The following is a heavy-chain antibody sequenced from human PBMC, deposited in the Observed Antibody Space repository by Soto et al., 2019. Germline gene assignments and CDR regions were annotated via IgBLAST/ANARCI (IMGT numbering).Heavy chain of an antibody. Sequence: QVQLQESGPGLVKPSETLSLTCTVSGGSISSYYWSWIRQPPGKGLEWIGYFYYSGSTDYNPSLNSRVTISVDTSKNQFSLKLSSVTAADTAVYYCARARCSSTSCYSRMPYYYYMDVWGAGTTVTVSS. J-gene: IGHJ6*03. D-gene: IGHD2-2*01. CDR3: ARARCSSTSCYSRMPYYYYMDV. CDR1: GGSISSYY. V-gene: IGHV4-59*08. CDR2: FYYSGST.